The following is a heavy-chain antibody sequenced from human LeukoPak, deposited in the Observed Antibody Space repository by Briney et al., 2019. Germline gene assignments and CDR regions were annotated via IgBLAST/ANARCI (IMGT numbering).Heavy chain of an antibody. CDR3: TTDAKNYDFWSGYYIRDY. J-gene: IGHJ4*02. CDR1: GFSFSDAW. CDR2: IESKTDGGTT. V-gene: IGHV3-15*04. D-gene: IGHD3-3*01. Sequence: GGSLRLSCAASGFSFSDAWMSWVRQIPGKGLEWVGRIESKTDGGTTDYAAPVKGRFTISRDDSKNTLYLQMNSLKTEDTAVYYCTTDAKNYDFWSGYYIRDYWGQGTLVTVSS.